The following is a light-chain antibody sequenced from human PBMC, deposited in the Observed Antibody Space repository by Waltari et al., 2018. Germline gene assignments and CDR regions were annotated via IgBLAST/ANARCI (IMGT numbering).Light chain of an antibody. CDR3: QKYESLPAT. CDR2: HAY. CDR1: QSVSQY. V-gene: IGKV3-20*01. Sequence: EIVLTQSPGTLSLSPGERATLSCRASQSVSQYLAWYQQKPGQAPRLLISHAYTRATCFPDRFSGSGSGTDFSLTISRLEPEDFAVYYCQKYESLPATFGQGTKVEIK. J-gene: IGKJ1*01.